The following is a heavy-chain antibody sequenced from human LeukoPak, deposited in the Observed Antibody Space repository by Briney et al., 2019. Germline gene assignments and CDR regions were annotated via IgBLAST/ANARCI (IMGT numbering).Heavy chain of an antibody. CDR1: GYTFISYT. D-gene: IGHD2-15*01. CDR3: AREMAASLYYYYGMDV. J-gene: IGHJ6*02. CDR2: INAGNGNT. V-gene: IGHV1-3*01. Sequence: ASVKVSCKASGYTFISYTLHWVRQAPGQRLEWMGWINAGNGNTKYSQKFQGRVTFTRDASASTAYTELSSLRSEDTAVYYCAREMAASLYYYYGMDVWGQGTTVTVSS.